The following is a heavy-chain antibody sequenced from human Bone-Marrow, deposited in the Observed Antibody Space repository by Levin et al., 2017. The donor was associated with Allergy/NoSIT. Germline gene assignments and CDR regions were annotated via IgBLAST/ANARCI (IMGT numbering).Heavy chain of an antibody. V-gene: IGHV4-61*01. CDR1: GGSVSSGSYY. CDR3: ARDGGGHFGGVNWLDP. D-gene: IGHD3-16*01. J-gene: IGHJ5*02. Sequence: MASETLSLTCTVSGGSVSSGSYYWTWIRQAPGKGLEWIGYIYHRGSTNYNPSLKSRVTISIETSKNQFSLKLSSVTAADTAVYYCARDGGGHFGGVNWLDPWGQGTLVTVSS. CDR2: IYHRGST.